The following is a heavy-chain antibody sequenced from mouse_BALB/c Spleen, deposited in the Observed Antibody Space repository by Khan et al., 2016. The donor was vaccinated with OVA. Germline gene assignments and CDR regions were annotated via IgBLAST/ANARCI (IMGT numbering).Heavy chain of an antibody. CDR3: TRSGYGSFAY. Sequence: QVQLKQSGAELVKPGASVKLSCKASGYTFNSYYMYWVKQRPGQGLEWIGEINPNNGDANFNEKFKNKATLTVDKSSNTAFMQLSSLTSEVSAVYYCTRSGYGSFAYWGQGTLVTVSA. D-gene: IGHD2-2*01. CDR2: INPNNGDA. J-gene: IGHJ3*01. CDR1: GYTFNSYY. V-gene: IGHV1S81*02.